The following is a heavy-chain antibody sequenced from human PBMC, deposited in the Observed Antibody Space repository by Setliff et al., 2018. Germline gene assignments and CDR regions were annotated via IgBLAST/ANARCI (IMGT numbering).Heavy chain of an antibody. CDR3: ARQMSPPGMARARGFNWFGP. Sequence: TLSLTCSASGGPISSSSYYWVWIRQPPGKGLEWIGAIFYDGNSYYNPSLKGRVTMSVDTSKNVFSLKLRSVTASDTSVYYCARQMSPPGMARARGFNWFGPWGQGTQVTVSS. J-gene: IGHJ5*02. V-gene: IGHV4-39*01. CDR2: IFYDGNS. D-gene: IGHD3-10*01. CDR1: GGPISSSSYY.